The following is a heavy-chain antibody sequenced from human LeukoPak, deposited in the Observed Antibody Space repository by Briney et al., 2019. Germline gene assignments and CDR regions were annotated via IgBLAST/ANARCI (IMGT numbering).Heavy chain of an antibody. CDR2: IIPIFGTA. CDR3: ARGGGDIVVVPAAIAPFDY. CDR1: GGTFSSHA. Sequence: GSSVKVSCKASGGTFSSHAISWVRQAPGQGLEWMGGIIPIFGTANYAQKFQGRVTITADESTSTAYMELSSLRSEDTAVYYCARGGGDIVVVPAAIAPFDYWGQGTLVTVSS. V-gene: IGHV1-69*01. J-gene: IGHJ4*02. D-gene: IGHD2-2*02.